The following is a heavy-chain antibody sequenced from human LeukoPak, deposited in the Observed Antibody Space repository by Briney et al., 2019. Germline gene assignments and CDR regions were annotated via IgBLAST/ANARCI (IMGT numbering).Heavy chain of an antibody. V-gene: IGHV3-21*04. Sequence: GGSLRLSCAASGFTFSSYSMNWVRQAPGKGLEWVSSISSSSSYIYYADSVKGRFTISRDNAKNTVYLQMNNLRAEDTALYYCGRHAYGGSPPLSWGQGALVTVSS. J-gene: IGHJ4*02. CDR3: GRHAYGGSPPLS. CDR1: GFTFSSYS. CDR2: ISSSSSYI. D-gene: IGHD3-10*01.